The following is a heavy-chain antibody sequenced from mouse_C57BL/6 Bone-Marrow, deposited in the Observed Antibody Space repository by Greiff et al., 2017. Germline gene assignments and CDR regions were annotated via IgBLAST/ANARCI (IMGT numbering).Heavy chain of an antibody. Sequence: QVQLKESGAELARPGASVKLSCKASGYTFTSYGISWVKQRTGQGLEWIGEIYPRSGNTSSNEKFKGKATLTADKSSSTAYMELRSLTSEDSAVYCCATLYGYDVWFAYWGQGTLVTVAA. CDR3: ATLYGYDVWFAY. J-gene: IGHJ3*01. D-gene: IGHD2-2*01. CDR1: GYTFTSYG. V-gene: IGHV1-81*01. CDR2: IYPRSGNT.